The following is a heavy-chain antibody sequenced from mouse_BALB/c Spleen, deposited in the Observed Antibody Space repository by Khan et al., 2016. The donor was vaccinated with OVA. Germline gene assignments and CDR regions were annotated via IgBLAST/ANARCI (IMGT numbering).Heavy chain of an antibody. J-gene: IGHJ3*01. D-gene: IGHD1-2*01. CDR1: GYSFTAYY. Sequence: VQLQQSGPDLVKPGASVTISCKASGYSFTAYYMNWVRLRHGKSLECIGRIYPNTYNINYNQRFKGKAILTVDKSSSTAYMELRSLTSEDSAVYFSARRYGFFAYWGQGTLVTVSA. V-gene: IGHV1-34*02. CDR3: ARRYGFFAY. CDR2: IYPNTYNI.